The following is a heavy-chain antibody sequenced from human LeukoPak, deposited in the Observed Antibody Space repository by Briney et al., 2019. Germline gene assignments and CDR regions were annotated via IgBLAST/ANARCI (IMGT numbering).Heavy chain of an antibody. J-gene: IGHJ4*02. CDR2: INWIGGST. CDR1: GFTFNNSA. CDR3: TREQAYVSVSRGYLDF. V-gene: IGHV3-20*04. Sequence: GGSLRLSCAASGFTFNNSAMSWVRHVTGKGLEWVSVINWIGGSTWYADSVKGRFTISRDNVKTTLYLQMNSLIVEDTTFYYCTREQAYVSVSRGYLDFWGQGILVTVSS. D-gene: IGHD3-10*01.